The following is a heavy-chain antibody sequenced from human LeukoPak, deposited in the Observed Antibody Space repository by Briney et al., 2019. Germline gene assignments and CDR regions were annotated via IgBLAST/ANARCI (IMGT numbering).Heavy chain of an antibody. CDR2: INPNSGGT. CDR3: ARSPWYYYDSSGYLSPDFDY. D-gene: IGHD3-22*01. Sequence: ASVKVSCKASGYTFTGYYMHWVRQAPGQGLEWMGWINPNSGGTNYAQKFQGRVTMTRDTSISTAYMELSRLRSDDTAVYYCARSPWYYYDSSGYLSPDFDYWGQGTLVTVSS. V-gene: IGHV1-2*02. CDR1: GYTFTGYY. J-gene: IGHJ4*02.